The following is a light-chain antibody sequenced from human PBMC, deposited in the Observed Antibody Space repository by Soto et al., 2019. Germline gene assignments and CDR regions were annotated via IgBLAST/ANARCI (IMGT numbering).Light chain of an antibody. V-gene: IGLV4-69*01. J-gene: IGLJ2*01. Sequence: QLVLTQSTSASASLGASVKLTCTLSSGHSSYAIAWHQQQPEKGPRYLMKLNSDGSHSKGDGIPDRFSGSSSGAERYLTISSLQSEDEADYYCQTWGTGIVVFGGGTQLTVL. CDR1: SGHSSYA. CDR2: LNSDGSH. CDR3: QTWGTGIVV.